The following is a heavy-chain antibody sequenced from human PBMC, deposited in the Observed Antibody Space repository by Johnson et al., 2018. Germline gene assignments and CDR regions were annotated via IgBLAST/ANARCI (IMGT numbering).Heavy chain of an antibody. Sequence: VQLQESGGTLVQPGGSLRLSCAASGFTFSNYWIHWVRQAPGEGLVWVSRITSDGSNTDYAGSVKGRFTLSIDNARNMVYLQMNSLRVEDTAVYYCARDNGYSTPFDTWGQGTMVTISS. CDR2: ITSDGSNT. D-gene: IGHD1-26*01. CDR3: ARDNGYSTPFDT. CDR1: GFTFSNYW. V-gene: IGHV3-74*01. J-gene: IGHJ3*02.